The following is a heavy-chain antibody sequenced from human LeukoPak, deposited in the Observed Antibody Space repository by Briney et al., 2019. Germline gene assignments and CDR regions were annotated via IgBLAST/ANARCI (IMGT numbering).Heavy chain of an antibody. CDR3: ARDAVGATTYYYYYYMDV. D-gene: IGHD1-26*01. V-gene: IGHV3-53*01. CDR2: IYSGGST. Sequence: GGSLRLSCAASGFTFSSYSMNWVRQAPGKGLEWVSVIYSGGSTYYADSVKGRFTISRDNSKNTLYLQMNSLRAEDTAVYYCARDAVGATTYYYYYYMDVWGKGTTVTVSS. CDR1: GFTFSSYS. J-gene: IGHJ6*03.